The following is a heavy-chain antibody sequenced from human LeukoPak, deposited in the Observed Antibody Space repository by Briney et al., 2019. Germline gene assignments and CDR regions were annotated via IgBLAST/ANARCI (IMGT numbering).Heavy chain of an antibody. CDR3: ARVSRRLLLDY. CDR1: GGSISSYY. J-gene: IGHJ4*02. D-gene: IGHD3-22*01. Sequence: SETLSLTCTVSGGSISSYYWSWIRQPPGKGLEWTGYIYYSGSTNYNPSLKSRVTISVDTSKNQFSLKLSSVTAADTAVYYCARVSRRLLLDYWGQGTLVTVSS. V-gene: IGHV4-59*01. CDR2: IYYSGST.